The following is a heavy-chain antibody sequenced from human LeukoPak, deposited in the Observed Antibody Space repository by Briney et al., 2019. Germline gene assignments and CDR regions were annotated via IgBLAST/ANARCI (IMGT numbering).Heavy chain of an antibody. J-gene: IGHJ6*03. CDR3: AKERIAAAGSHYYYYMDV. CDR1: GFTFDDYA. V-gene: IGHV3-9*03. Sequence: GRSLRLSCAASGFTFDDYAMHWVRQAPGKGLEWVSGISWNSGSIGYADSVKGRFTISRDNAKNSLYLQMNSLRAEDMALYYCAKERIAAAGSHYYYYMDVWGKGTTVTVSS. CDR2: ISWNSGSI. D-gene: IGHD6-13*01.